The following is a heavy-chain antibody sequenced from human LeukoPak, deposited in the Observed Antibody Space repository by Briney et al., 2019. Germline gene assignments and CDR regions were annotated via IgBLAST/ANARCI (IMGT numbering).Heavy chain of an antibody. V-gene: IGHV4-34*01. J-gene: IGHJ4*02. Sequence: GSLRLSCAASGFTLSDSYVSWIRQPPGKGLEWIGEINHSGSTNYNPSLKSRVTISVDTSKNQFSLKLSSVTAADTAVYYCARGIHSSSWYVDYWGQGTLVTVSS. CDR1: GFTLSDSY. D-gene: IGHD6-13*01. CDR3: ARGIHSSSWYVDY. CDR2: INHSGST.